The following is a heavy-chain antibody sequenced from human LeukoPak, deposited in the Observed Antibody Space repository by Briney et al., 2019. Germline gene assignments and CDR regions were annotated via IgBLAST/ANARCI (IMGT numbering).Heavy chain of an antibody. CDR3: AKTNYFDSSGDKPYTTHFDY. D-gene: IGHD3-22*01. CDR2: IGGSGGKT. J-gene: IGHJ4*02. V-gene: IGHV3-23*01. Sequence: GGTLRLSCAASGFIFSKYTMSWVRQAPGKGLEWVSAIGGSGGKTFYAESVKGRFTISRDISKNTLFLKMDSLRAEDTDIYYCAKTNYFDSSGDKPYTTHFDYWGQGTLVTVSS. CDR1: GFIFSKYT.